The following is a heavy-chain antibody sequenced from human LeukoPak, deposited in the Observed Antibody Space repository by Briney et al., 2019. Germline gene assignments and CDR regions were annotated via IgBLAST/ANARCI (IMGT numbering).Heavy chain of an antibody. CDR3: ARRFSSGWDFDY. CDR1: GFTFSSYA. D-gene: IGHD6-19*01. J-gene: IGHJ4*02. CDR2: ISGSGGGT. V-gene: IGHV3-23*01. Sequence: GGSLRLSCAASGFTFSSYAMNWVRQAPGKGLEWVSGISGSGGGTYYADSVKGRFTISRDNFKNTLYLQMNSLRAEDTAVYYCARRFSSGWDFDYWGQGTLVTVSS.